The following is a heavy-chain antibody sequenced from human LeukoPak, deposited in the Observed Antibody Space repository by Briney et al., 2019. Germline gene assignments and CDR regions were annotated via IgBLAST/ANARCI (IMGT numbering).Heavy chain of an antibody. J-gene: IGHJ4*02. CDR3: VGHSDY. CDR2: IKQDGSEK. V-gene: IGHV3-7*01. Sequence: GGSLRLSCAASGFMFGRFAMSWVRQAPGKGLEWVANIKQDGSEKYYVDSVKGRFTISRDNAKNSLYLQMNSLRAEDTAVYYCVGHSDYWGQGTLVTVSS. CDR1: GFMFGRFA. D-gene: IGHD3-16*01.